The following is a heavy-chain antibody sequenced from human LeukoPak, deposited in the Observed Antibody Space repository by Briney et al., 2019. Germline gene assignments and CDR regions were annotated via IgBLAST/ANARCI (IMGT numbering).Heavy chain of an antibody. J-gene: IGHJ4*02. V-gene: IGHV3-30*03. Sequence: PGRSLRLSCAASGFTFSSYGMHWVRQAPGKGLEWVAVISYDGSNKYYADSVKGRFTISRDNSKNTLYLQMNSLRAEDTAVYYCARGGATTVDYWGQGTLVTVSS. D-gene: IGHD5-12*01. CDR2: ISYDGSNK. CDR1: GFTFSSYG. CDR3: ARGGATTVDY.